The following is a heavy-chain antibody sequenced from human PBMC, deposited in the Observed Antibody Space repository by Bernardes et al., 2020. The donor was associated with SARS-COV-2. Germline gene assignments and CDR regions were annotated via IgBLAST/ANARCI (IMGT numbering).Heavy chain of an antibody. V-gene: IGHV5-51*01. Sequence: GESLKISCKVSGFDFTNYWIGWVRQMPGNGLEWMGIIYPRDSDTRYSPSFQGQVTISADKSITTAYLQWSSLKASDTAMYYCAGQSSFVAASGIDYWGQGTLVAVSS. CDR2: IYPRDSDT. D-gene: IGHD3-3*02. CDR3: AGQSSFVAASGIDY. CDR1: GFDFTNYW. J-gene: IGHJ4*02.